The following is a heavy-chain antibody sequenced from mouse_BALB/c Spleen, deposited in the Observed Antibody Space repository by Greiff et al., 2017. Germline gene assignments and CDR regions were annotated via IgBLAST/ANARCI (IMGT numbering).Heavy chain of an antibody. D-gene: IGHD2-1*01. V-gene: IGHV1S137*01. J-gene: IGHJ3*01. CDR1: GYTFTDYA. CDR3: ARDYGNYFFAY. Sequence: QVQLQQSGAELVRPGVSVKISCKGSGYTFTDYAMHWVKQSHAKSLEWIGVISTYYGDASYNQKFKGKATMTVDKSSSTAYMEPARLTSEDSAIYYCARDYGNYFFAYWGQGTLVTVSA. CDR2: ISTYYGDA.